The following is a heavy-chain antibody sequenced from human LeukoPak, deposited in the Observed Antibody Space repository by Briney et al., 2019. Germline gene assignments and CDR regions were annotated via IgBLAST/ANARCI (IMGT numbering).Heavy chain of an antibody. J-gene: IGHJ4*02. D-gene: IGHD2-15*01. Sequence: ASVKVSCKASGGTFSNFAISWVRQAPGQGLEWMGWINTNTGNPTYAQGFTGRFVFSLDTSVSTAYLQISSLKAEDTAVYYCARDYCSGGSCYYFDYWGQGTLVTVSS. CDR1: GGTFSNFA. CDR2: INTNTGNP. CDR3: ARDYCSGGSCYYFDY. V-gene: IGHV7-4-1*02.